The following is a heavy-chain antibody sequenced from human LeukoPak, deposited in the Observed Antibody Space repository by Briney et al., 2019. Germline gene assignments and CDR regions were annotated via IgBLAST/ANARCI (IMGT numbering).Heavy chain of an antibody. CDR3: ARTTMVRGVNY. V-gene: IGHV4-34*01. J-gene: IGHJ4*02. D-gene: IGHD3-10*01. CDR2: INHSGST. Sequence: SETLSLTCAVYGGSFSGYYWSWIRQPPGKGLEWIGEINHSGSTNYNPSLKSRVTISVDTSKNQFSLKLSSVTAADTAVYYCARTTMVRGVNYWGQGTLVTVSS. CDR1: GGSFSGYY.